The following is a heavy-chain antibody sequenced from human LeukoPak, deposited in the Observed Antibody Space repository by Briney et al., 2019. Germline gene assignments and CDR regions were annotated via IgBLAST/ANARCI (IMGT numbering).Heavy chain of an antibody. CDR1: GGSFSGYY. V-gene: IGHV4-59*01. CDR2: IYYSGST. J-gene: IGHJ3*02. Sequence: SETLSLTCAVYGGSFSGYYWSWIRQPPGKGLEWIGCIYYSGSTNYNPSLKSRVTISVDTSKNQFYLKLSSVTAADTAVYYCARGKLGMEAFDIWGQGTMVTVSS. D-gene: IGHD7-27*01. CDR3: ARGKLGMEAFDI.